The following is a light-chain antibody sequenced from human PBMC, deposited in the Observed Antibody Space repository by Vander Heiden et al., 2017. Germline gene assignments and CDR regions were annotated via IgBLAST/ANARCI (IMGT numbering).Light chain of an antibody. CDR3: QQSYSTPYT. Sequence: DIQMTQSPSSLSASVGDRVTITCRASQSISSYLNWYQQKPGKAPKLLIYAASSLQSGVRSRCSGSGSGTDFTLTISSLQPEDFETYYCQQSYSTPYTFGQGTKLEIK. CDR1: QSISSY. V-gene: IGKV1-39*01. CDR2: AAS. J-gene: IGKJ2*01.